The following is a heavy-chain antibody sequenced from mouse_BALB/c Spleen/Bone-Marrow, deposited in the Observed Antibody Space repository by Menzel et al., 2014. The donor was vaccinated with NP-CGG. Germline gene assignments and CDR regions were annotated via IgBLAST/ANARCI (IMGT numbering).Heavy chain of an antibody. V-gene: IGHV5-9-2*01. CDR1: GFTFSNYG. J-gene: IGHJ3*01. CDR3: ARHAYYDQTEVSFVY. Sequence: EVKVEESGGGLVKSGGSLKLSCAASGFTFSNYGMSWVRQTPEKRLEWVATISGGGSYTFYSDSMKGRFTISRDNAKNNLYLQLSSLRSEDTALYYCARHAYYDQTEVSFVYWGQGTLVTVSA. CDR2: ISGGGSYT. D-gene: IGHD2-4*01.